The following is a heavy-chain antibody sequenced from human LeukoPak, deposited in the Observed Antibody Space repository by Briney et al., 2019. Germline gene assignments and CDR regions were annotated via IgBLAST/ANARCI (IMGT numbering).Heavy chain of an antibody. J-gene: IGHJ4*01. CDR3: ARGRRVATRARPLDY. CDR1: GGSISSSSYY. V-gene: IGHV4-39*07. D-gene: IGHD5-12*01. Sequence: SETLSLTCTVSGGSISSSSYYWGWIRQPPGKGLEWIGSIYYSGSTYYNPSLKSRVTMSLDTSKNQFSLKLSSVTAADTAVYYCARGRRVATRARPLDYWGHGTLVTVSS. CDR2: IYYSGST.